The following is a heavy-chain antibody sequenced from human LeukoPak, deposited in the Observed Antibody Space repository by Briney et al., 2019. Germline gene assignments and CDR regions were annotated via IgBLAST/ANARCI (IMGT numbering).Heavy chain of an antibody. CDR3: AKDLHYGSADY. D-gene: IGHD3-10*01. CDR1: GFTFSNYW. V-gene: IGHV3-74*01. Sequence: GGSLRLSCAASGFTFSNYWMHWVRQDPGKGLVWVSFINPDGSTTNYADSVKGRFTISRDNAKNALYLQMNSLRAEDTAVYYCAKDLHYGSADYWGQETLVTVSS. CDR2: INPDGSTT. J-gene: IGHJ4*02.